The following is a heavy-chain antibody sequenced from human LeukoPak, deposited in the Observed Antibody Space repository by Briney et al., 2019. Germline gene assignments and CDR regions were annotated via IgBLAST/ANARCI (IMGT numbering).Heavy chain of an antibody. CDR3: GRYYDSSGSFDY. D-gene: IGHD3-22*01. J-gene: IGHJ4*02. V-gene: IGHV4-39*01. Sequence: PSETLPLTCTVSGGSISSSSYYWGWIRQPPGKGLEWIGSIYYSGSTYYNPSLKSRVTISVDTSKNQFSLKLSSVTAADTAVYYCGRYYDSSGSFDYWGQGTLVTVSS. CDR1: GGSISSSSYY. CDR2: IYYSGST.